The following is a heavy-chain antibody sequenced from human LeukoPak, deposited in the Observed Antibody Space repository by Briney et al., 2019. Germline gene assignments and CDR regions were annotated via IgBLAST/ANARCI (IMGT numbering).Heavy chain of an antibody. CDR3: AKDRDEGLFYYYYYMDV. Sequence: GGSLRLSCAASGFTFSSYSMNWVRQAPGKGLEWVAFVRYDGSDKYYAGSVKGRFTISRDNSKNTLYLQMTSLRAEDTAVYYCAKDRDEGLFYYYYYMDVWGKGTTVTISS. CDR1: GFTFSSYS. J-gene: IGHJ6*03. CDR2: VRYDGSDK. D-gene: IGHD5-24*01. V-gene: IGHV3-30*02.